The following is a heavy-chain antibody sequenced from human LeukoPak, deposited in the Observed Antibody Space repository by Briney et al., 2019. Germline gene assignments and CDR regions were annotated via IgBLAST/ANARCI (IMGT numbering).Heavy chain of an antibody. J-gene: IGHJ5*02. Sequence: PGGSLRLSCAASGFTFRDYAMTWVRQAPGKGLEWVSSISGHSSTTYYADSVKGRFSISRDNSKNTLYLQINSLRAEDTAVYYCARVEDYYDSSGYPSWGQGTLVTVSS. D-gene: IGHD3-22*01. V-gene: IGHV3-23*01. CDR1: GFTFRDYA. CDR3: ARVEDYYDSSGYPS. CDR2: ISGHSSTT.